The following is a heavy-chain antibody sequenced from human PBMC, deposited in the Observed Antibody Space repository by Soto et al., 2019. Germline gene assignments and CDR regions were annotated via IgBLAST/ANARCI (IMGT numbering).Heavy chain of an antibody. CDR3: ARVWGGAFDI. V-gene: IGHV4-59*01. CDR2: IYYSGST. Sequence: SETLSLTCTVSGGSISSYYWSWIRQPPGKGLEWIGYIYYSGSTNYNPSLKSRVTISVDTSKNQFSLKLSSVTAADKAVYYCARVWGGAFDIWGQGTMVTVS. D-gene: IGHD3-10*01. CDR1: GGSISSYY. J-gene: IGHJ3*02.